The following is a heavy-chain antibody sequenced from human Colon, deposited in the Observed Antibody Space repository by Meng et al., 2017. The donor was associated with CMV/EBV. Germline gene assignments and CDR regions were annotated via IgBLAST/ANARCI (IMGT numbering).Heavy chain of an antibody. J-gene: IGHJ4*02. D-gene: IGHD6-13*01. CDR2: INPNSGAT. CDR1: GYILTDYY. Sequence: ASVKVSCKASGYILTDYYMHWVRQAPGQGLAWMGWINPNSGATKYAQKFQGRVTMTRDTSISTAYMEVSSLRSNDTAVYYCARDPFLRGEYTSSWYPREWGQGTLVTVSS. V-gene: IGHV1-2*02. CDR3: ARDPFLRGEYTSSWYPRE.